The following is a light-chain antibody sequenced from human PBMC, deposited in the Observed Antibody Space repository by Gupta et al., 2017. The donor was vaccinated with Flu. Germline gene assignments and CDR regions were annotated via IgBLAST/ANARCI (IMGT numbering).Light chain of an antibody. CDR1: SLRNSY. J-gene: IGLJ2*01. V-gene: IGLV3-19*01. Sequence: SSELTQDPAVSVALGQTVRITCQGHSLRNSYASWYQQKPGQAPVLVIYAKNIRPSGIPDRFSGSSSGNTASLTITGAQAEDEADYDGNSRDSTDNHQAVLGGGTKLTGL. CDR2: AKN. CDR3: NSRDSTDNHQAV.